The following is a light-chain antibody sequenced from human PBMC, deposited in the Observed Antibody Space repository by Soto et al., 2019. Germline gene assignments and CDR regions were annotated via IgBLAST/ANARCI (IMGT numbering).Light chain of an antibody. CDR1: SSDVGGYKS. J-gene: IGLJ1*01. CDR3: SSYTSSSTLYV. Sequence: QSALTQPASVSGSPGQSITISCTGTSSDVGGYKSVSWYQHHPGKAPKLMIYEVTNRPSGVSNRFSGSKSGNTASLTISGLQAEDEADYYCSSYTSSSTLYVFGSGTQLTVL. CDR2: EVT. V-gene: IGLV2-14*01.